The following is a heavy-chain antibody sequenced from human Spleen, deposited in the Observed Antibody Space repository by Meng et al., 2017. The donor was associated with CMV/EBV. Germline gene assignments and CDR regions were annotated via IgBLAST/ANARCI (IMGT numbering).Heavy chain of an antibody. CDR2: IYPGDSDT. V-gene: IGHV5-51*01. CDR3: ARVLKATSKSIAVAATPFQH. CDR1: GYRFATYW. D-gene: IGHD6-19*01. Sequence: GESLKISCRASGYRFATYWIGWVRQMPGKGLEWMGIIYPGDSDTRYSPSFQGQVTISADKSISTAYLQWSSLRAEDTAVYYCARVLKATSKSIAVAATPFQHWGQGTLVTVSS. J-gene: IGHJ1*01.